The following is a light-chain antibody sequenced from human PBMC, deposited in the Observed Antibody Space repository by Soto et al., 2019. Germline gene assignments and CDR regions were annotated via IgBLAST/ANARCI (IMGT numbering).Light chain of an antibody. J-gene: IGKJ1*01. CDR1: QSVSSY. Sequence: EIVLTQSPATLSLAPGERATPSCRASQSVSSYLAWYQQKPGQAPRLLIYDASNRATGIPARFSGSGSGTDFTLTITSLQSEDFGVYYCHQHNNWWTFGQGTKVDIK. CDR2: DAS. CDR3: HQHNNWWT. V-gene: IGKV3-11*01.